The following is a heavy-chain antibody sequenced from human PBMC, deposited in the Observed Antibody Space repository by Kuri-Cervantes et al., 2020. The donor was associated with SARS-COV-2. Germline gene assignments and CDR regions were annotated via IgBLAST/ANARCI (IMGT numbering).Heavy chain of an antibody. D-gene: IGHD2-2*02. CDR3: ARNYCSSTSCDNDAFDI. CDR2: IGTAGDT. CDR1: GFTFSSYD. Sequence: GESLKISCAACGFTFSSYDVHWVRQATGKGLEWVSAIGTAGDTYYPGSVKGQFTISRENAKNSLYLQMNSLRAGDTAVYYCARNYCSSTSCDNDAFDIWGQGTMVTVSS. J-gene: IGHJ3*02. V-gene: IGHV3-13*03.